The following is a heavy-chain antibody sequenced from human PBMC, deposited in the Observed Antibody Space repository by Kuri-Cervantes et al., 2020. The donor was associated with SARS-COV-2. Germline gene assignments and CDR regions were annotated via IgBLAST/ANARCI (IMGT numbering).Heavy chain of an antibody. CDR1: GFTVSSNE. CDR2: ISGGST. Sequence: GESLKISCAASGFTVSSNEMSWVRQAPGKGLAWVSSISGGSTYYADSRKGRFTISRDNSKNTLHLQMNSLRAEDTAVYYCARDPIRGYCSSTSGLPRGVWFDPWGQGTLVTVSS. J-gene: IGHJ5*02. D-gene: IGHD2-2*01. CDR3: ARDPIRGYCSSTSGLPRGVWFDP. V-gene: IGHV3-38-3*01.